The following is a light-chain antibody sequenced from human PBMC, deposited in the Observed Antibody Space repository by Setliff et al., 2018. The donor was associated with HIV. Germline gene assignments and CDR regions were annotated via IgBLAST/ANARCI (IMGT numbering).Light chain of an antibody. CDR2: EVS. J-gene: IGLJ2*01. V-gene: IGLV2-23*02. CDR3: CSYAGSSTLV. Sequence: QSVLTQPASVSGSPGQWITISCTGTSSDVGSYNFVSWYQQHPGKAPKLMIYEVSKRPSGVSNRFSGSKSGNTASLTISGLQAEDEADYYCCSYAGSSTLVFGGGTKVTVL. CDR1: SSDVGSYNF.